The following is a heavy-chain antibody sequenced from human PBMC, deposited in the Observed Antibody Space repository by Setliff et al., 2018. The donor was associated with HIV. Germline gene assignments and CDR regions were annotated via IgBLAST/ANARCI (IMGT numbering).Heavy chain of an antibody. CDR1: GGSFSGYY. Sequence: SETLSLTCAVYGGSFSGYYWTWIRQPPGRGLEWIGEIIHSGGTNYNRSLKGRITISVDTSKSQFSLNLSSVTAADTAVYYCARGGLGVVGAIDYWSQGTLVTVSS. CDR3: ARGGLGVVGAIDY. D-gene: IGHD2-15*01. V-gene: IGHV4-34*12. J-gene: IGHJ4*02. CDR2: IIHSGGT.